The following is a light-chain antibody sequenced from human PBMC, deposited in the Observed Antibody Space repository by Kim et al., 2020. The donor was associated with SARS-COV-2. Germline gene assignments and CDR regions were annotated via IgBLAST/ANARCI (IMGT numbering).Light chain of an antibody. J-gene: IGKJ1*01. CDR1: QRPVYSEGNSH. V-gene: IGKV2-30*01. Sequence: RYSLRWRYSQRPVYSEGNSHLTWVHQRSGQSPSRLVYKFSSRESGGQVRYSGSWSGTDFTLKISLVEAEDVGIDYCMQGTHWPPTFCQGSKVDIK. CDR2: KFS. CDR3: MQGTHWPPT.